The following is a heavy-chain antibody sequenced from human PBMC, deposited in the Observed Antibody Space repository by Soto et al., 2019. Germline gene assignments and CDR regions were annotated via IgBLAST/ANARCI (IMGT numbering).Heavy chain of an antibody. CDR2: IDWDDDR. J-gene: IGHJ3*02. Sequence: SGPTLVNPTQTLTLTCTFSGFSLSTSGMCVSWIRQPPGKALEWLARIDWDDDRYYSTSLKTRLTISKDTSKNQVVLTMTNMDPVDTATYYCARIRRTGYSSGWYDAFDIWGQGTMVTVSS. CDR3: ARIRRTGYSSGWYDAFDI. V-gene: IGHV2-70*11. CDR1: GFSLSTSGMC. D-gene: IGHD6-19*01.